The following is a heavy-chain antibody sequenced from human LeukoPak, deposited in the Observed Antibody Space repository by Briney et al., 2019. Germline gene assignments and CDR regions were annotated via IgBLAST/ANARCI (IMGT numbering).Heavy chain of an antibody. CDR2: IKQDGSDK. J-gene: IGHJ4*02. V-gene: IGHV3-7*03. CDR1: GFTFSRYW. Sequence: PGGSLRLSCAASGFTFSRYWMSWVRQTPEKGLECVANIKQDGSDKFYVDSVRGRFTISRDNAKNSLYLQMNSLRAEDTALYYCAKSGAREYYFDYWGQGTLVTVSS. CDR3: AKSGAREYYFDY. D-gene: IGHD3-10*01.